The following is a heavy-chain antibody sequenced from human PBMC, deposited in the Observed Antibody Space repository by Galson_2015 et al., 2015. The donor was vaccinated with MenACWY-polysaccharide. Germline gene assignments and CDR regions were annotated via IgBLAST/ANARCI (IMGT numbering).Heavy chain of an antibody. J-gene: IGHJ4*02. D-gene: IGHD3-16*01. V-gene: IGHV3-74*01. CDR2: INSDGRST. CDR3: ARGGGRCPENYYSDD. Sequence: SLRLSCAASGFTFSGNWMHWVRHAPGKGLVWVSRINSDGRSTSYADSVKGRFTTSRDNAKNTLYLQMNSLSAEDTAVYYCARGGGRCPENYYSDDWGQGALVTVSS. CDR1: GFTFSGNW.